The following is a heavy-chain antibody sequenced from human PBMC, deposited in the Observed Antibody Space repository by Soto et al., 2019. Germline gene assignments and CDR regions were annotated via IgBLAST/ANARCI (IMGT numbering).Heavy chain of an antibody. Sequence: VGSLRLSCGASGFTFSGYGMNWVRQAPGKGLEWVSAISSSGSSTYYADSVKGRFTISRDNSKNTLYLQMNSLRAEDTAVYYCAKDQSPHTVTAFDYWGQGTLVTVSS. CDR1: GFTFSGYG. V-gene: IGHV3-23*01. D-gene: IGHD2-21*02. CDR2: ISSSGSST. J-gene: IGHJ4*02. CDR3: AKDQSPHTVTAFDY.